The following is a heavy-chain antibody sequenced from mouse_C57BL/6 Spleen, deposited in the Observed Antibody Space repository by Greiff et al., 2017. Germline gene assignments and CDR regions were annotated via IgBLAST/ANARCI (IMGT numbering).Heavy chain of an antibody. CDR1: GYTFTSYW. CDR3: ARGGLRVTPGAY. Sequence: QVQLQQPGTELVKPGASVKLSCKASGYTFTSYWMHWVKQRPGQGLEWIGNINPSNGGTNYNEKFKSKATLTVDKTSSTAYLQLRSLTSDDAAVYYYARGGLRVTPGAYWGQGTLVTVSA. V-gene: IGHV1-53*01. D-gene: IGHD2-5*01. CDR2: INPSNGGT. J-gene: IGHJ3*01.